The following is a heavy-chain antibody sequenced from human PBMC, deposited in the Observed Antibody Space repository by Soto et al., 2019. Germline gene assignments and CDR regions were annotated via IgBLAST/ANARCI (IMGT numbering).Heavy chain of an antibody. CDR3: AKAAEKDTAMVSTPEYYFDY. D-gene: IGHD5-18*01. V-gene: IGHV3-9*01. J-gene: IGHJ4*02. CDR2: ISWNSGSI. Sequence: QAGGSLRLSCAASGFTFDDYAMHWVRQAPGKGLEWVSGISWNSGSIGYADSVKGRFTISRDNAKNSLYLQMNSLRAEDTALYYCAKAAEKDTAMVSTPEYYFDYWGQGTLVTVSS. CDR1: GFTFDDYA.